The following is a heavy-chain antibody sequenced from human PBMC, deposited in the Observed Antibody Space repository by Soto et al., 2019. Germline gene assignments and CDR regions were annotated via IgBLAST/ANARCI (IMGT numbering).Heavy chain of an antibody. Sequence: SVKVSCKASGYTFTSYDINWVRQATGQGLEWMGGIIPIFGTANYAQKFQGRVTITADESTSTAYMELSSLRSEDTAVYYCARQVDSYVIYFDYWGQGTLVTVSS. CDR1: GYTFTSYD. CDR3: ARQVDSYVIYFDY. J-gene: IGHJ4*02. CDR2: IIPIFGTA. V-gene: IGHV1-69*13. D-gene: IGHD5-18*01.